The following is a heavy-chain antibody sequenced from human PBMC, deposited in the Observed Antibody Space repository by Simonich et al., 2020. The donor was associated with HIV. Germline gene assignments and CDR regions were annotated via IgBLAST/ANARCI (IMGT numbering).Heavy chain of an antibody. D-gene: IGHD6-6*01. CDR1: GGSFSGYY. CDR3: ASPRMVAARPFDY. CDR2: INHSGST. V-gene: IGHV4-34*01. J-gene: IGHJ4*02. Sequence: QVQLQQWGAGLLKPSETLSLTCAVYGGSFSGYYWSWIRQPPGKGLEWIGEINHSGSTNYNPSLKSRVTISVDTSKNQFSRKLSSVTAADTAVYYCASPRMVAARPFDYWGQGTLVTVSS.